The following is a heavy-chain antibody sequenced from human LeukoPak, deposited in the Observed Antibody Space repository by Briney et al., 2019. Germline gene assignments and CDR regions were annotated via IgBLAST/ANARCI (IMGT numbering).Heavy chain of an antibody. CDR2: IYSGGST. D-gene: IGHD5-18*01. CDR1: GFTLTNSA. J-gene: IGHJ4*02. Sequence: PGGSLRLSCAASGFTLTNSAMTWVRQAPGKGLEWVSVIYSGGSTYYADSVKGRFTISRDNSKNTLYLQMNNLRVEDTAVYYCARYHTALNYWGQGTLVTASS. CDR3: ARYHTALNY. V-gene: IGHV3-53*01.